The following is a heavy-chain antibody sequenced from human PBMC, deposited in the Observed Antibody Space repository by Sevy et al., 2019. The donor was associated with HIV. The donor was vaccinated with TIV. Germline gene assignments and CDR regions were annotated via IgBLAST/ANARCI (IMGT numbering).Heavy chain of an antibody. D-gene: IGHD2-15*01. V-gene: IGHV3-74*01. Sequence: GGSQRLSCAASGFTFSSYWMHWVRQAPGKGLVWVSRINSDGSSTTYADSVKGRFTISRDNAKNTLYLQMNSLRAEDTAVYYCARDLWDCSGGSCYCDFDLWGRGTLVTVSS. CDR3: ARDLWDCSGGSCYCDFDL. CDR1: GFTFSSYW. J-gene: IGHJ2*01. CDR2: INSDGSST.